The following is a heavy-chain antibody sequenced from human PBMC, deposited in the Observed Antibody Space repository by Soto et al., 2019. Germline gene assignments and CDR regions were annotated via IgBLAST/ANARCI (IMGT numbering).Heavy chain of an antibody. CDR3: ARGQTKYQLPLDAQFDY. J-gene: IGHJ4*02. V-gene: IGHV3-11*01. Sequence: PGGSVRLSCAASGVTFSDYYMSWIRQAPGKGREWVSYISSSGSTIYYADSVKGRFTISRDNAKNSQYLQMNSLRAEDTAVYYCARGQTKYQLPLDAQFDYCGQGTLATVSA. CDR1: GVTFSDYY. D-gene: IGHD2-2*01. CDR2: ISSSGSTI.